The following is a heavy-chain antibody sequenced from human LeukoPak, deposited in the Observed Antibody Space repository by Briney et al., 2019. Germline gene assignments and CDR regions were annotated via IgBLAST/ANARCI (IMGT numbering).Heavy chain of an antibody. Sequence: GASVKVSCKASGYTFTSYAMHWVRQAPGQRLEWMGWINAGNGNTKYSQKFQGRVTITRDTSASTAYMELSSLRSEDTAVYYCARARTLGYCSGGSCSNWFDPWGQGTLVTVSS. V-gene: IGHV1-3*01. CDR2: INAGNGNT. D-gene: IGHD2-15*01. J-gene: IGHJ5*02. CDR3: ARARTLGYCSGGSCSNWFDP. CDR1: GYTFTSYA.